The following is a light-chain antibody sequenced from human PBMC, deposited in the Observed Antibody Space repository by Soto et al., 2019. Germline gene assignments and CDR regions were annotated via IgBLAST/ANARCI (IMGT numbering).Light chain of an antibody. Sequence: EIVLTESPGTLSVSQVERSTLWCRASQSVSSSYLAWYQQKPGQAPRLLIYGASSRATGIPDRFSGSGSGTDFTLTISRLEPEDFAVYYCQQYGSSPLTFGQGTRLEIK. CDR2: GAS. J-gene: IGKJ5*01. V-gene: IGKV3-20*01. CDR1: QSVSSSY. CDR3: QQYGSSPLT.